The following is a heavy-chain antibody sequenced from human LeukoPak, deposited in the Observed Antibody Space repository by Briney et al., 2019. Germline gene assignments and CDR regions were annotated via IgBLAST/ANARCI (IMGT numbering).Heavy chain of an antibody. CDR1: RFTFRSYA. Sequence: GGSLRLSCAASRFTFRSYAMSWVRQAPGKGLEWVSGISGSGGSAYYADSVKGRFTISRDNFKNTLYLQMNSLRAEDTAVYYCAKNDYGGLDAFDIWGQGTMVTVPS. D-gene: IGHD4-23*01. V-gene: IGHV3-23*01. J-gene: IGHJ3*02. CDR3: AKNDYGGLDAFDI. CDR2: ISGSGGSA.